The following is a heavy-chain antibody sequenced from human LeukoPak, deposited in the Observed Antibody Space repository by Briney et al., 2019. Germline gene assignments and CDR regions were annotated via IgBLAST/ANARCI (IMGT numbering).Heavy chain of an antibody. J-gene: IGHJ3*02. CDR2: IIPILGIA. CDR3: ARGRWLVDDAFDI. D-gene: IGHD6-19*01. CDR1: GGTFSSYT. V-gene: IGHV1-69*02. Sequence: SVKVSCKASGGTFSSYTISWVRQAPGQGLEWMGRIIPILGIANYAQKFQGRVTITADKSTSTAYMALSSLRSEDTAVYYCARGRWLVDDAFDIWGQGTMVTVSS.